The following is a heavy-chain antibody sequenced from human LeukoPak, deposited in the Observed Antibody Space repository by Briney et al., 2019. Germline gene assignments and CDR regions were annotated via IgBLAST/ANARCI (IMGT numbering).Heavy chain of an antibody. CDR3: ARKGTDYGEANWFDP. J-gene: IGHJ5*02. V-gene: IGHV3-30-3*01. CDR2: ISYDGGYK. CDR1: GFTFSNYA. Sequence: GGSLRLSCAASGFTFSNYAMYWVRQAPGKGLDWVALISYDGGYKYYADSVKGRFTISRDESTNTLSLQMNSLRVEDSAMYYCARKGTDYGEANWFDPWGQGTLVTVSS. D-gene: IGHD4-17*01.